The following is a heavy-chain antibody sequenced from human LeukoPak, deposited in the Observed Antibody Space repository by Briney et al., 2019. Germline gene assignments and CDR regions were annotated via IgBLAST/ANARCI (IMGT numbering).Heavy chain of an antibody. D-gene: IGHD6-19*01. Sequence: KSGGSLRLACVDSGFTLSSYTMHWVRQAPGKGLEWVSPITSGSNYINYAESVKGRFTISRDNSKNSLYLQMNSLRTEDTAVYYCARETYGSGHPLNWFDPWGQGTLVTVSS. CDR1: GFTLSSYT. CDR2: ITSGSNYI. CDR3: ARETYGSGHPLNWFDP. J-gene: IGHJ5*02. V-gene: IGHV3-21*04.